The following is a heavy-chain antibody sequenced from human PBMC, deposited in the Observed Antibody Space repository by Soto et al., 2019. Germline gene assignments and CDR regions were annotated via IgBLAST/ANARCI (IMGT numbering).Heavy chain of an antibody. D-gene: IGHD3-3*01. CDR1: GFTFDDYG. V-gene: IGHV3-20*04. Sequence: GGSLRLSCAASGFTFDDYGMSWVRQAPGKGLEWVSGINWNGGSTGYADSVKGRFTISRDNAKNSLYLQMNSLRAEDTVLYYCARDRITIFGVVMAGPGYYYGMDVWGQGTTVTVSS. J-gene: IGHJ6*02. CDR3: ARDRITIFGVVMAGPGYYYGMDV. CDR2: INWNGGST.